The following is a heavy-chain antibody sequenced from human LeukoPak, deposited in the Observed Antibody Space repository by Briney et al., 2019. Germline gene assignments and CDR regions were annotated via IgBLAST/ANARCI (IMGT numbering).Heavy chain of an antibody. J-gene: IGHJ2*01. V-gene: IGHV1-2*02. CDR3: ANSYGSDWYFDL. Sequence: GASAKVSCKASGYIFTGYYIHWVRQAPGQGLEWMGWIHPNSGGTNYAQKFQGRVTMTRDTSINTAYMELSRLRSDDTALYYYANSYGSDWYFDLWGRGTLVTVSS. CDR2: IHPNSGGT. D-gene: IGHD4-17*01. CDR1: GYIFTGYY.